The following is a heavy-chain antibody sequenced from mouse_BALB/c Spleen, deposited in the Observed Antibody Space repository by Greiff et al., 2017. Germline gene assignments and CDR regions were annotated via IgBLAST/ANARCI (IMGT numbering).Heavy chain of an antibody. Sequence: VQLQESGPELVKPGASVKMSCTASGYTFTDYVISWVKQRPGQGLEWIGEIYPGSGSTYYNEKFKGKATLTADKSSNTAYMQLSSLTSEDSAVYFCARSGGLPLDYWGQGATLTVSS. J-gene: IGHJ2*01. CDR1: GYTFTDYV. CDR2: IYPGSGST. D-gene: IGHD3-3*01. CDR3: ARSGGLPLDY. V-gene: IGHV1-77*01.